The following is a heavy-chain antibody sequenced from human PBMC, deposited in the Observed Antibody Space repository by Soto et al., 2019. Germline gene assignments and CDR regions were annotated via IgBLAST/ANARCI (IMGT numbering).Heavy chain of an antibody. V-gene: IGHV3-11*01. CDR3: ARAMRRSYGQFDY. CDR2: ISNGVGSAI. D-gene: IGHD3-16*01. Sequence: QVQLVESGGGLVKPGGSLRLSCAASGFTFSDYYMGWIRQAPGKGLEWVSSISNGVGSAIYYADSVKGRFTTSRDNAYNSLYLQMNSLRAEDTAVYYCARAMRRSYGQFDYWGQGTLVTASS. CDR1: GFTFSDYY. J-gene: IGHJ4*02.